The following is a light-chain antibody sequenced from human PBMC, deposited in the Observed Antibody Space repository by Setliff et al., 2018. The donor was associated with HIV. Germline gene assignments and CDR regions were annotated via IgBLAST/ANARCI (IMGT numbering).Light chain of an antibody. CDR2: DVT. CDR3: NTYISSTPNYV. Sequence: QSVLAQPASVSGSPGQSITISCTGTSSDVGSYNLVSWYQQHPGKAPKLMIYDVTNRPSGVSDRFSGSKSGNTASLAISGLQAEDEADYYCNTYISSTPNYVFGTGTKV. V-gene: IGLV2-14*02. CDR1: SSDVGSYNL. J-gene: IGLJ1*01.